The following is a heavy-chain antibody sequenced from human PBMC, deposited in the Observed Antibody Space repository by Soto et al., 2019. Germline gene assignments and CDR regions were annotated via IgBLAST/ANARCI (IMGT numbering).Heavy chain of an antibody. CDR2: ISSRSSGI. Sequence: CGGSGFNFSGYAMNWVRQAPGKGLEWVSYISSRSSGIHYADSVKGRFTISRDNGKRSLYLQMNGLRDEDTGIYYCARGVLDYWGQGALVTVSS. V-gene: IGHV3-48*02. CDR1: GFNFSGYA. D-gene: IGHD2-8*02. CDR3: ARGVLDY. J-gene: IGHJ4*02.